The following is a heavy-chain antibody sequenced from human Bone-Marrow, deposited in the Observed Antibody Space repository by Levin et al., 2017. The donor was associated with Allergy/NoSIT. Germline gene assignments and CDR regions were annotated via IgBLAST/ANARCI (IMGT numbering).Heavy chain of an antibody. V-gene: IGHV3-48*02. J-gene: IGHJ6*02. CDR3: ARDCPHLSYSSTWYYYYGTDV. D-gene: IGHD6-13*01. CDR1: GFTFSNSS. CDR2: ISDSSSSI. Sequence: GGYLRLSCAASGFTFSNSSMNWVRQAPGKGLEWVSYISDSSSSIFYADSVKGRFTISRDNAKNSLFLQMNSLRDEDTAVYYCARDCPHLSYSSTWYYYYGTDVWGQGTTVTVSS.